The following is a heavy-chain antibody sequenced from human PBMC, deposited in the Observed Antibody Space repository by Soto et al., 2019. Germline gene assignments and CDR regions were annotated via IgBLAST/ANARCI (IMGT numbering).Heavy chain of an antibody. CDR3: ARHRGNTDYWYFDL. CDR2: IYYSGST. V-gene: IGHV4-39*01. CDR1: GGSISSSSYY. D-gene: IGHD3-16*01. Sequence: QLQLQESGPGLVKPSETLSLTCTVSGGSISSSSYYWGWIRQPPGKGLEWIGSIYYSGSTYYNPSLKSRVTISVDTSKNQFSRKLSSVTAADTAVYYCARHRGNTDYWYFDLWGRGTLVTVSS. J-gene: IGHJ2*01.